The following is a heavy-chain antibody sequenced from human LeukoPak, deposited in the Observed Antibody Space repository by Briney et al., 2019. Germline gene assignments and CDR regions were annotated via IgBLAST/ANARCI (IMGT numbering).Heavy chain of an antibody. CDR1: GFTFSNYG. Sequence: GGSLRLSCAGSGFTFSNYGIHWVRQAPGKGLEWVSAISGSGGSTYYADSVKGRFTISRDNSKNTLYLQMNSLRAEDTAVYYCARDRSSAGVFDYWGQGTLVTVSS. CDR3: ARDRSSAGVFDY. D-gene: IGHD3-22*01. CDR2: ISGSGGST. V-gene: IGHV3-23*01. J-gene: IGHJ4*02.